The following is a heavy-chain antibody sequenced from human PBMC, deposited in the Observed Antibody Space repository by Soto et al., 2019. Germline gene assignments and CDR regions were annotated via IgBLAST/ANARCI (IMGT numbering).Heavy chain of an antibody. Sequence: QLQLQESGSGLVKPSQTLSLTCAVSGGSISGTTYSWSWIRQPPGKGLEWIGYIYDSGNTYYNPSLKSQFSLSVDRSKNQFSLKLSSVTAADTAVYYCARGQGAAAGHSNFDYWGQGALVTVSS. CDR3: ARGQGAAAGHSNFDY. J-gene: IGHJ4*02. V-gene: IGHV4-30-2*01. CDR1: GGSISGTTYS. CDR2: IYDSGNT. D-gene: IGHD6-13*01.